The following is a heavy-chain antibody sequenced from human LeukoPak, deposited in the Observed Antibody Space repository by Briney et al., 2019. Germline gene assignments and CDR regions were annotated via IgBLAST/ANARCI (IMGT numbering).Heavy chain of an antibody. CDR1: GFTFSSYG. V-gene: IGHV3-30*03. J-gene: IGHJ6*03. CDR2: ISYDGSNK. D-gene: IGHD3-22*01. CDR3: ARTRSGYDWYYYYYMDV. Sequence: SGGSLRLSCAASGFTFSSYGMHWVRQAPGKGLEWVAVISYDGSNKSYADSVKGRFTISRDNSKNTLYLQMNSLRAEDTAVYYCARTRSGYDWYYYYYMDVWGKGTTVTVSS.